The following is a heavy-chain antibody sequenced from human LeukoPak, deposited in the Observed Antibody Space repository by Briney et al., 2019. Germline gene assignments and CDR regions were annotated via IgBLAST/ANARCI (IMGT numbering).Heavy chain of an antibody. J-gene: IGHJ4*02. D-gene: IGHD3-10*01. CDR1: GFTFIDSA. CDR3: VKEDYYGSGSPPVFDY. CDR2: IRNKASSFAT. Sequence: PGGSLKLSCAASGFTFIDSAMHWVRQASGKGPEWVGRIRNKASSFATSYAASVSGRITISRDDAKNTVYLQMNSLKTEDTAVYYCVKEDYYGSGSPPVFDYWGQGTLVTVSS. V-gene: IGHV3-73*01.